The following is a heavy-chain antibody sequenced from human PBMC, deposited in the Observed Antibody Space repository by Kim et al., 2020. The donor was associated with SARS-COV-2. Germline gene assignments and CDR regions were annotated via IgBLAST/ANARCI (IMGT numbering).Heavy chain of an antibody. CDR3: EGDGVVYAFWSGYYKGSYWYFDL. V-gene: IGHV3-21*01. J-gene: IGHJ2*01. CDR2: ISSSSYI. D-gene: IGHD3-3*01. CDR1: GFTFSSYS. Sequence: GGSLRLACAASGFTFSSYSMNWVRQAPGKWLEWVSSISSSSYIYYADSVKGRFTITRDNAKNSLYLQMNSLRAEDTAVYYCEGDGVVYAFWSGYYKGSYWYFDLWGRGTLVTVSS.